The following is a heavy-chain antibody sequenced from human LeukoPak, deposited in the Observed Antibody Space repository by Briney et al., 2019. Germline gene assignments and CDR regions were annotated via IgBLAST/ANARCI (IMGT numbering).Heavy chain of an antibody. D-gene: IGHD3-22*01. J-gene: IGHJ4*02. V-gene: IGHV4-4*07. CDR3: AREISANYYDSSGYYYTFDY. Sequence: PSETLCLTCTVSGGSISSYYWSWIRQPAGEGLEWIGRIYTSGSTNYNPSLKSRVTMSVDTSKNQFSLKLSSVTAADTAVYYCAREISANYYDSSGYYYTFDYWGQGTLVTVSS. CDR2: IYTSGST. CDR1: GGSISSYY.